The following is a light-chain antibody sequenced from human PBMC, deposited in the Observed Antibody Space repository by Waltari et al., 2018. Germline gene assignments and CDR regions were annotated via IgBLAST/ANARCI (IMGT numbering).Light chain of an antibody. CDR2: EVT. CDR3: SSYVGRNNVI. Sequence: QSALTQPPSAAGSPGQSVTIPCTGTRGDVGGYNHVSWYQQHPGKAPKLVIFEVTKRPSGVPDRFSGSKSGNTASLTVSGLQADDEAYYYCSSYVGRNNVIFGGGTKLTVL. V-gene: IGLV2-8*01. J-gene: IGLJ2*01. CDR1: RGDVGGYNH.